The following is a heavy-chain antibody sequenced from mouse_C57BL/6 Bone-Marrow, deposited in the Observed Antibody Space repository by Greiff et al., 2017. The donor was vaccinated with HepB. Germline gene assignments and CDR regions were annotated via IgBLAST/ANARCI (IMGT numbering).Heavy chain of an antibody. CDR1: GYTFTSYG. CDR3: ARELYYYDAYFDY. V-gene: IGHV1-81*01. D-gene: IGHD1-1*01. Sequence: VQLQQSGAELLRPGASVKLSCKASGYTFTSYGISWVKQRTGQGLEWIGEIYPRSGNTNYNEKFKGKATLTADKSSSTAYMELRSLTSEDSAVYFCARELYYYDAYFDYWGQGTTLTVSS. J-gene: IGHJ2*01. CDR2: IYPRSGNT.